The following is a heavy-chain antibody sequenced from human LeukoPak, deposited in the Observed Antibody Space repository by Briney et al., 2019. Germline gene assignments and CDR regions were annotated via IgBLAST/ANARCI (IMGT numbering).Heavy chain of an antibody. CDR1: GYTFTTYA. CDR3: ARARVDTAMVNYYYYYMDV. D-gene: IGHD5-18*01. V-gene: IGHV7-4-1*02. CDR2: INTNTGNP. Sequence: ASVKVSCKASGYTFTTYAINWVRQAPGQGLEWMGWINTNTGNPTYAQGFTGRFVFSLDTSVSTAYLQISSLKAEDTAVCYCARARVDTAMVNYYYYYMDVWGKGTTVTVSS. J-gene: IGHJ6*03.